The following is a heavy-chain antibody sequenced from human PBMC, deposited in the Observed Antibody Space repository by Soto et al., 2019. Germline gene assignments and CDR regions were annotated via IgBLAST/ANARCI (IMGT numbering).Heavy chain of an antibody. CDR2: INHSGST. J-gene: IGHJ4*02. V-gene: IGHV4-34*01. CDR3: ARVPRLHFGELPH. CDR1: GGSFSGYY. D-gene: IGHD1-26*01. Sequence: PSETLSLTCAVYGGSFSGYYWSWIRQPPGKGLEWIGEINHSGSTNYNPSLKSRVTISVDTSKNQFSLKLSSVTAADTAVYYCARVPRLHFGELPHRGQGTLVTVFS.